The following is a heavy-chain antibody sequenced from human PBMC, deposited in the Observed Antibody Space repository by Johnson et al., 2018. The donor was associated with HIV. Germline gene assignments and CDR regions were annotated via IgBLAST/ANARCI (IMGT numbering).Heavy chain of an antibody. CDR2: INWNGGST. Sequence: VQLVESGGGLVQPGGSLRLSCAASGFTVSSNYMSWVRQAPGKGLEWVSDINWNGGSTGYADSVKGRFTISRDNSKNTLYLQMNSLRAEDTAVYYCAPAGPDAFDIWGQGTMVTVSS. J-gene: IGHJ3*02. D-gene: IGHD6-13*01. V-gene: IGHV3-66*02. CDR1: GFTVSSNY. CDR3: APAGPDAFDI.